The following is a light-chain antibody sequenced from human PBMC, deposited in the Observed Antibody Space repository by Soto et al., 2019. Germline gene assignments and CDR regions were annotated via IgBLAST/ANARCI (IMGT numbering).Light chain of an antibody. CDR3: AAWDDSLNGGV. CDR2: SNY. Sequence: QSALTQPPSASGTPGQRVIISCSGSSSNIGTNSVNWYRQLPGTAPKLLIYSNYKRPSGVPDRFSGSKSGTSASLAISGLQSEDEGDYICAAWDDSLNGGVFGGGTKLTVL. CDR1: SSNIGTNS. J-gene: IGLJ3*02. V-gene: IGLV1-44*01.